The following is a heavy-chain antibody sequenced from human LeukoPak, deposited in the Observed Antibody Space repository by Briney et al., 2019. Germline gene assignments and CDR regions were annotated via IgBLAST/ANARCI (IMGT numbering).Heavy chain of an antibody. CDR2: ITGSGGNT. Sequence: GGSLRLSCAASGFTFSSYAMNWVRQAPGKGLEWVSLITGSGGNTYYADSVKGRFTISRDSSKNTLYLQMDSLRADDTAVYSCAKAAGSTYGSEYFHYWGQGTLVTVSS. CDR3: AKAAGSTYGSEYFHY. V-gene: IGHV3-23*01. D-gene: IGHD5-18*01. CDR1: GFTFSSYA. J-gene: IGHJ4*02.